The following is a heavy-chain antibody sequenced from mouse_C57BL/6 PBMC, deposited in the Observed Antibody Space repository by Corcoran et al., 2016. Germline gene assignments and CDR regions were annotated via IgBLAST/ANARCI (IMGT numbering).Heavy chain of an antibody. D-gene: IGHD1-1*01. V-gene: IGHV1-18*01. CDR3: ARDYYGSSFAY. J-gene: IGHJ3*01. CDR2: INPNNGGT. CDR1: GYTFTDYN. Sequence: EVQLQQSGPELVKPGASVKIPCKASGYTFTDYNMDWVKQSHGKSLEWIGDINPNNGGTIYNQKFKGKATFTVDKSSSTAYMELRSLTSEDTAVYYCARDYYGSSFAYWGQGTLVTVSA.